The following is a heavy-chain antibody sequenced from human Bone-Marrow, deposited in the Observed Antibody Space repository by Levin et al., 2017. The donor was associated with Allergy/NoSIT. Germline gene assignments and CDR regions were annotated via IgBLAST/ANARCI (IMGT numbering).Heavy chain of an antibody. D-gene: IGHD1-26*01. CDR2: ISYDGRSK. Sequence: GASVKVSCAASGFTFSSYGIHWVRQAPGKGLEWVAVISYDGRSKYYADSVKGRFTISRDNSKNTLYLQMNSLRAEDTAVYYCAKEIFGSPTPHDAFDIWGQGTMVTVSS. CDR3: AKEIFGSPTPHDAFDI. CDR1: GFTFSSYG. V-gene: IGHV3-30*18. J-gene: IGHJ3*02.